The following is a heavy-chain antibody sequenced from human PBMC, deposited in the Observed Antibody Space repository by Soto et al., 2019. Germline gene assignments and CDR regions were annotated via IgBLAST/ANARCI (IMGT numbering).Heavy chain of an antibody. CDR1: GGSISSGGYY. CDR2: IYYSGST. V-gene: IGHV4-31*03. D-gene: IGHD3-10*01. J-gene: IGHJ4*02. Sequence: QVQLQESGPGLVKPSQTLSLTCTVSGGSISSGGYYWSWIRQHPGKGLEWIGYIYYSGSTYYNPSLQGRVTISVDTSKNQFSLKLSSVTAADTAVYYCARERFGELVGVDYWGQGTLVTVSS. CDR3: ARERFGELVGVDY.